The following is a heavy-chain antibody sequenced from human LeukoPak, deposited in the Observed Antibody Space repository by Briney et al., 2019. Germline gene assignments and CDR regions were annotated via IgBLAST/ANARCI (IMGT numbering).Heavy chain of an antibody. V-gene: IGHV4-34*01. CDR2: INHSGST. Sequence: SETLSLTCAVYGGSFSGYYWSWLRQPPGKGLEWIGEINHSGSTNYNPSLKSRVTISVDTSKNQFSLQLSSVTAADTAVYYCASLRSSRYYYYMDVWGKGTTVTVSS. D-gene: IGHD2-2*01. CDR3: ASLRSSRYYYYMDV. J-gene: IGHJ6*03. CDR1: GGSFSGYY.